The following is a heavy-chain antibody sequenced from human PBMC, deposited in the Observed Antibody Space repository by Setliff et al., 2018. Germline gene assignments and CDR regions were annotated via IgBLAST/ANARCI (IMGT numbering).Heavy chain of an antibody. J-gene: IGHJ5*02. CDR2: IIPIFGTA. CDR1: GGTFSSYA. V-gene: IGHV1-69*05. Sequence: GASVKVSCKASGGTFSSYAISWVRQAPGQGLEWMGGIIPIFGTANYAQKFQGRVTMTRDTSTSTAYMELRSLRSDDTAVYYCARGYSSSWQSRMGFDPWGQGTLVTVSS. CDR3: ARGYSSSWQSRMGFDP. D-gene: IGHD6-13*01.